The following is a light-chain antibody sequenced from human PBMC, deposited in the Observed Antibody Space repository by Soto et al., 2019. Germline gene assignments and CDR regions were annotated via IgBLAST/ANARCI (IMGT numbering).Light chain of an antibody. J-gene: IGKJ4*01. CDR3: QQFNSYPLT. CDR1: PGISSY. CDR2: AAS. V-gene: IGKV1-9*01. Sequence: DIQLTQSPSFLSASIGDRVTITCRASPGISSYLDWYQQKPGKAPKLLISAASTLQSGVPSRFSGSGSGTEFTLTISSLQPEDFATYYCQQFNSYPLTFGGGTKVEI.